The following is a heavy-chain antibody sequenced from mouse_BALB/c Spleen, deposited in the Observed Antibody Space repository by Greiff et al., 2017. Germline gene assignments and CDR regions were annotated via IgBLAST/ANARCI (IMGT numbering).Heavy chain of an antibody. Sequence: VQLQQSGAELVRPGSSVKISCKASGYAFSSYWMNWVKQRPGQGLEWIGQIYPGDGDTNYNGKFKGKATLTADKSSSTAYMQLSSLTSEDSAVYFCARRHEGYYEWFAYWGQGTLVTVSA. J-gene: IGHJ3*01. CDR2: IYPGDGDT. CDR3: ARRHEGYYEWFAY. V-gene: IGHV1-80*01. D-gene: IGHD2-3*01. CDR1: GYAFSSYW.